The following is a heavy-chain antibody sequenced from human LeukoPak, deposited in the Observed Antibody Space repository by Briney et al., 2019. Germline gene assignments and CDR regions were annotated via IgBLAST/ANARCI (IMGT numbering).Heavy chain of an antibody. D-gene: IGHD4-23*01. J-gene: IGHJ4*02. CDR2: IYSGGST. CDR1: GFTVSSNY. V-gene: IGHV3-66*02. Sequence: PGGSLRLSCAASGFTVSSNYMSWVRQAPGKGLEWVSVIYSGGSTYYADSVKGRFTITRDNPKNTLYLQMNSLRAEDTAVYYCAREETTVVITAFDYWGQGTLVTVSS. CDR3: AREETTVVITAFDY.